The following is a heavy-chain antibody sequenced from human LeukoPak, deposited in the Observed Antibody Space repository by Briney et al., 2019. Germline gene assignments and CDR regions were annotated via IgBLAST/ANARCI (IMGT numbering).Heavy chain of an antibody. CDR3: AREPSGWLALDY. D-gene: IGHD6-19*01. CDR1: GYTFTGYY. Sequence: GASVKVSCKASGYTFTGYYMHWVRQAPGQGFEWMGWINPNSGGTNFAQKFQGRVTMTRDTSISTAYMELSRLRSDDTAVYFCAREPSGWLALDYWGQGTLVTVSS. V-gene: IGHV1-2*02. J-gene: IGHJ4*02. CDR2: INPNSGGT.